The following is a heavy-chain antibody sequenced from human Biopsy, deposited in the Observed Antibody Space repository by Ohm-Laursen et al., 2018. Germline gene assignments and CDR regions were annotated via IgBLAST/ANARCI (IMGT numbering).Heavy chain of an antibody. Sequence: SETLSLTCTATDGSISNIINYWGWIRQPLGKGLEWLGSIYHTGITDYNPSLKSRVTISVDTSNNQFSLKLSSLAAADTAVYYCARHSFGSGRDFWGQGTLVTVSS. CDR1: DGSISNIINY. CDR2: IYHTGIT. D-gene: IGHD3-10*01. CDR3: ARHSFGSGRDF. J-gene: IGHJ4*02. V-gene: IGHV4-39*01.